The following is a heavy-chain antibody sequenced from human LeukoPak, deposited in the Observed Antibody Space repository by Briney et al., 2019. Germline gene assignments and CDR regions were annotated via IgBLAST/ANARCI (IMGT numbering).Heavy chain of an antibody. CDR2: TNVDGSSI. CDR3: TRIKWDLTYFDY. Sequence: PGGSLRLSCAPSGFPFSSYSMNWVRHAPGKALEWVSRTNVDGSSISYADSVKGRFTISRDNARNTLYLQMNSLRAEDTAVYYCTRIKWDLTYFDYWGQGTLVTASS. D-gene: IGHD1-26*01. V-gene: IGHV3-74*01. CDR1: GFPFSSYS. J-gene: IGHJ4*02.